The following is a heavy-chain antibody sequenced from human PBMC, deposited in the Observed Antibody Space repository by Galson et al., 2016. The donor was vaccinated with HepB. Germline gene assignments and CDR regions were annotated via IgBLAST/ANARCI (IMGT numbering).Heavy chain of an antibody. J-gene: IGHJ4*02. Sequence: SLRLSCAASGFTFSKFAMSWFRQAPGKGLEWVAGISGSGDSANHGDSGKGRFAVSRDNPKNTLFLHMNSLRVDDTAFYYCAKHAEDCGDSRADYWGQGTLVTVSS. CDR1: GFTFSKFA. CDR2: ISGSGDSA. D-gene: IGHD4-17*01. V-gene: IGHV3-23*01. CDR3: AKHAEDCGDSRADY.